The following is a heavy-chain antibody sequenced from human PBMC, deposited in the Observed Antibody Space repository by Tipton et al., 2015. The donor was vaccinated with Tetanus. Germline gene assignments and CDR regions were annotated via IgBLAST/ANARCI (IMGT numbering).Heavy chain of an antibody. CDR2: ISGSSTFI. D-gene: IGHD1-1*01. V-gene: IGHV3-21*01. J-gene: IGHJ4*02. CDR1: GFSFSSSS. Sequence: SLRLSCAGSGFSFSSSSMNWVRQAPGKGLEWVASISGSSTFIYYADSVKGRFTISRDNGNNSVYLQISSLRAEDTAVYYCTRDDGNWKQAVFDYWGQGILVTVSS. CDR3: TRDDGNWKQAVFDY.